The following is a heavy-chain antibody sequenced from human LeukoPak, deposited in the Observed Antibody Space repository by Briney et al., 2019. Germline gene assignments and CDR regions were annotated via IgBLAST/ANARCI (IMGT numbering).Heavy chain of an antibody. J-gene: IGHJ4*02. D-gene: IGHD1-26*01. Sequence: GGSLRLSCVASGFTFSSYAMSWVRQAPGKGLEWVSAISGSGGSTYYADSVKGRFTISRDNSKNTLYLQMNSLRAEDTAVYYCANSYATWEYYFDYWGQGTLVTVSS. CDR3: ANSYATWEYYFDY. CDR1: GFTFSSYA. CDR2: ISGSGGST. V-gene: IGHV3-23*01.